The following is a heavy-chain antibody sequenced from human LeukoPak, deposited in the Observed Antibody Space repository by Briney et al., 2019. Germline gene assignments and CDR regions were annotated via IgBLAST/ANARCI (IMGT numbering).Heavy chain of an antibody. CDR2: ISGSGGST. V-gene: IGHV3-23*01. D-gene: IGHD3-3*01. Sequence: GGSLRLSCAASGFTFSSYAMSWVCQAPGKGLEWVSAISGSGGSTYYADSVKGRFTISRDNSKNTLYLQMNSLRAEDTAVYYCAKEAITIFGVVITYFDYWGQGTLVTVSS. J-gene: IGHJ4*02. CDR3: AKEAITIFGVVITYFDY. CDR1: GFTFSSYA.